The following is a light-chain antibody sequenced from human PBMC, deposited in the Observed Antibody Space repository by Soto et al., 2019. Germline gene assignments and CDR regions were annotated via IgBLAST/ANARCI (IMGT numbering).Light chain of an antibody. CDR3: QQRGNWPLT. V-gene: IGKV3-11*01. CDR2: DAS. Sequence: EIVLTQSPATLSLSPGERATLSCRASQGVSSYFAWYQQKPGQAPRLLIYDASNRATGIPARFSGSGSGTDFTLTISSLEPEDFAVYYCQQRGNWPLTFGQGTKVEIK. CDR1: QGVSSY. J-gene: IGKJ1*01.